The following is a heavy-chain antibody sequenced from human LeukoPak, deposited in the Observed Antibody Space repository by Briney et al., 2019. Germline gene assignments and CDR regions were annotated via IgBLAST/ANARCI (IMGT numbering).Heavy chain of an antibody. D-gene: IGHD2-15*01. V-gene: IGHV3-21*01. J-gene: IGHJ5*02. CDR1: GFAFNRYN. CDR2: ISTSSSYI. CDR3: ARGADGVSSNSRGWFDP. Sequence: GGSLRLSCAASGFAFNRYNMNWVRRAPGKGLEWVSSISTSSSYIYYADSVRGRFTISRDNAKNSLYLQMNSLRAEDTAVYSCARGADGVSSNSRGWFDPWGQGTLVTVSS.